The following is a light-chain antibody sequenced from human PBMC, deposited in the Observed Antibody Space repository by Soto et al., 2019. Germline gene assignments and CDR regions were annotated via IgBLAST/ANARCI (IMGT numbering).Light chain of an antibody. V-gene: IGKV3-20*01. CDR3: QQYATSPIT. CDR2: RAS. J-gene: IGKJ5*01. CDR1: QSVSSSY. Sequence: EIVLTQSPVTLSLSPGERATLSCRASQSVSSSYLAWYQQKPGQVPTVLIYRASTRATGIPDRFSGSGSGTDFTLTISRLEPEDFAVYYCQQYATSPITFGQGTRLEIK.